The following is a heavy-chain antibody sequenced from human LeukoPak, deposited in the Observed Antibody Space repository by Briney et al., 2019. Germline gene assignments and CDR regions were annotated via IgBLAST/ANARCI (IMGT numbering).Heavy chain of an antibody. J-gene: IGHJ6*02. CDR3: ASAYSSSSSGNYYYYGMDV. CDR2: IIPIFGTA. D-gene: IGHD6-6*01. CDR1: GGTFSSYA. V-gene: IGHV1-69*13. Sequence: SVTVSCTASGGTFSSYAISWVRQAPGQGLEWMGGIIPIFGTANYAQKFQGRVTITADESTGAAYMELSSLRSEDTAVYYCASAYSSSSSGNYYYYGMDVWGQGTTVTVSS.